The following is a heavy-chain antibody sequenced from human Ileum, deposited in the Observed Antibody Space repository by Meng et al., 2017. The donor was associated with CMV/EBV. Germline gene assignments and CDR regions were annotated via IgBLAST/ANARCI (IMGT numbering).Heavy chain of an antibody. CDR1: GYTFTNFY. Sequence: ASVKVSCKASGYTFTNFYIHWVRQAPGQGLKWMGWINPNSGGTNSAQNFQGRVTMTRDTSMSTAYMDLSSLKSDDTAIYYCASLVGGTILDFSYGMDVWGQGTTVTVSS. CDR3: ASLVGGTILDFSYGMDV. D-gene: IGHD1-26*01. CDR2: INPNSGGT. J-gene: IGHJ6*02. V-gene: IGHV1-2*02.